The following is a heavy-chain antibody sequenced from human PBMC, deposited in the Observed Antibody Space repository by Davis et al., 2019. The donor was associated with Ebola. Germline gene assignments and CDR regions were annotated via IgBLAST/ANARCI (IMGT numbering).Heavy chain of an antibody. V-gene: IGHV3-33*01. J-gene: IGHJ6*04. Sequence: PGGSLRLSCAASGFTFSSYGMHWVRQAPGKGLEWVAVIWYDGSNKYYADSVKGRFTISRDNSKNTLYLQMNSLRAEDTAVYYCARERGEEGEWLLYSYYYGMDVWGKGTTVTVSS. CDR2: IWYDGSNK. CDR1: GFTFSSYG. D-gene: IGHD3-3*01. CDR3: ARERGEEGEWLLYSYYYGMDV.